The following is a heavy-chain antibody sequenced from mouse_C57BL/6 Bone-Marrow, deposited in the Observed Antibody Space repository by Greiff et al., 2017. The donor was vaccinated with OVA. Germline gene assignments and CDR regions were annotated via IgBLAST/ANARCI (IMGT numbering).Heavy chain of an antibody. D-gene: IGHD1-1*01. Sequence: QVHVKQSDAELVKPGASVKISCKVSGYTFTDHTIHWMKQRPEQGLEWIGYIYPRDGSTNYNEKFKGKATLTADKSSSTAYMQLNRLTSEDSAVDYCARGDDGSSSFDDWGQGTTLTVSS. CDR2: IYPRDGST. CDR3: ARGDDGSSSFDD. CDR1: GYTFTDHT. V-gene: IGHV1-78*01. J-gene: IGHJ2*01.